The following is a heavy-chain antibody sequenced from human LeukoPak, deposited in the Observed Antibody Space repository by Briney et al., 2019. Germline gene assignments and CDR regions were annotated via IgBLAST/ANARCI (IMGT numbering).Heavy chain of an antibody. Sequence: GGSLRLSCTASGFTFSGAWMTWVRQAPGKGLEWVANIREDGTEKNYVDSVKGRFTISRDNAKNSLFLQMSNLRAEDTALYYCARDGYFGSDSVTGAGALGDYYMDVWGKGTTVTVSS. CDR1: GFTFSGAW. CDR3: ARDGYFGSDSVTGAGALGDYYMDV. D-gene: IGHD3-9*01. V-gene: IGHV3-7*01. CDR2: IREDGTEK. J-gene: IGHJ6*03.